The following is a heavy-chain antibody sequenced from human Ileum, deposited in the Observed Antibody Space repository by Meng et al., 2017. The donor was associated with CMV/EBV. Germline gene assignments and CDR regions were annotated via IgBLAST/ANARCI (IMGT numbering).Heavy chain of an antibody. CDR2: IHHSGST. V-gene: IGHV4-34*01. D-gene: IGHD2-2*02. J-gene: IGHJ6*02. Sequence: WSWIRQPPGKGLEWIGEIHHSGSTNYNPSLKSRVTISVDTSKNQFSLKLSSVTAADTAVYYCARTRIRYCSSTSCYTTPYYYYGMDVWGQGTTVTVSS. CDR3: ARTRIRYCSSTSCYTTPYYYYGMDV.